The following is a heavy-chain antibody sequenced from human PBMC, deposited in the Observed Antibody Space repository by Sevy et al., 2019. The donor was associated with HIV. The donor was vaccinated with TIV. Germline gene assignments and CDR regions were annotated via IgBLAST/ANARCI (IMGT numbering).Heavy chain of an antibody. D-gene: IGHD6-13*01. CDR2: ISGNGVST. Sequence: GGSLRLSCAASGFTFSTYAMTWVRLAPGKGLEWVSGISGNGVSTYYADSVKGRFTISRDNSKNTLSRQMNSLRAEDTAVYYCAKVRYSSSWYYFDYWGQGTLVTVSS. CDR1: GFTFSTYA. J-gene: IGHJ4*02. CDR3: AKVRYSSSWYYFDY. V-gene: IGHV3-23*01.